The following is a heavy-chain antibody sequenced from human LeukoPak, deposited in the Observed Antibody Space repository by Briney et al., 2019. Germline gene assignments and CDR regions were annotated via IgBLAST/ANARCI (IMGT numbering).Heavy chain of an antibody. CDR2: VTHTGAT. Sequence: SETLSLTCAVYGGSFSGYYWSWIRQPPGEGLEWIGEVTHTGATNYNPSLKSRVTISLDTFKNQFSLELTSVTAADTAVFYCARLDIGDSGNPNWFDPWGQGTLVTVSS. CDR3: ARLDIGDSGNPNWFDP. V-gene: IGHV4-34*01. J-gene: IGHJ5*02. CDR1: GGSFSGYY. D-gene: IGHD4-23*01.